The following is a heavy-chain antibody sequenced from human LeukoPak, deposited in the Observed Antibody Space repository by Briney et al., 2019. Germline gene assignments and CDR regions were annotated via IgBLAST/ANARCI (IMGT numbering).Heavy chain of an antibody. J-gene: IGHJ4*02. D-gene: IGHD6-13*01. CDR3: ARTYSSSWSYCDS. Sequence: ASVKVSCKASGSTFTRYYIHWVRQAPGQGLDWMGMIDPSSGSTRFAQMFQDRVTMTRDTSTSAVYMELSSLTSEDTAMYYCARTYSSSWSYCDSWGQGTLVTVSS. CDR2: IDPSSGST. V-gene: IGHV1-46*01. CDR1: GSTFTRYY.